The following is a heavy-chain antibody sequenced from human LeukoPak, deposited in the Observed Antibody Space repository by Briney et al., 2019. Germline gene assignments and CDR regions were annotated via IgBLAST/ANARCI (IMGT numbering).Heavy chain of an antibody. Sequence: GGSLRLSCAASGFTFDYYIMHWVRQAPGKGLGWVSLITWDGGNTNYAESVRGRFTVSRDNSKNSVYLQMNFVRTDDTALYYCAKDLGRLQFYFDFWGRGTLVTVSS. CDR3: AKDLGRLQFYFDF. CDR1: GFTFDYYI. V-gene: IGHV3-43*01. CDR2: ITWDGGNT. J-gene: IGHJ4*02. D-gene: IGHD6-25*01.